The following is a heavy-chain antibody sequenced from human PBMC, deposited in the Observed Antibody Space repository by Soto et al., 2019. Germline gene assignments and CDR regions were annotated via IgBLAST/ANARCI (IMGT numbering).Heavy chain of an antibody. J-gene: IGHJ6*02. V-gene: IGHV4-34*01. CDR2: INHSGST. CDR3: ARGLGDTAMVFYYYYGMDV. CDR1: GGSFSGYY. D-gene: IGHD5-18*01. Sequence: PSETLSLTCAVYGGSFSGYYWSWIRQPPGKGLEWIGEINHSGSTNYNPSHKGRVTISVDTSKNQFSLKLSSVTAADTAVYYCARGLGDTAMVFYYYYGMDVWGQGTTVT.